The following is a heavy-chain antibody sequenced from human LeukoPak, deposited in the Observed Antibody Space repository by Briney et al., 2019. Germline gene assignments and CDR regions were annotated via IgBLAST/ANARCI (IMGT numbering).Heavy chain of an antibody. V-gene: IGHV3-9*01. Sequence: GRSLRLSCAASGFTFSDYAMHGVRQAPGKGLEWVSGLSWHGGNIGYADSVKGRFTISRDNAKNSLDLQMNSLRVEDTALYYCTKDISGFQKGLDYWGQGTLVTVSS. CDR3: TKDISGFQKGLDY. CDR2: LSWHGGNI. J-gene: IGHJ4*02. CDR1: GFTFSDYA. D-gene: IGHD3-22*01.